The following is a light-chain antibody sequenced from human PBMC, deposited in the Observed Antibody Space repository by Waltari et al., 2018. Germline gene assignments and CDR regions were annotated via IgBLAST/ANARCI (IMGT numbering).Light chain of an antibody. Sequence: DIVSTQSPDSLAGSLGERATITCMSSQSVLSSSNNKNYLAWYQQKPGQPPKLLIYWASTRESGVPDRFSGGWSGTDFTLTISSLQAEDVAVYYCQQYYGSPLTFGGGTKVEIK. CDR3: QQYYGSPLT. CDR2: WAS. V-gene: IGKV4-1*01. J-gene: IGKJ4*01. CDR1: QSVLSSSNNKNY.